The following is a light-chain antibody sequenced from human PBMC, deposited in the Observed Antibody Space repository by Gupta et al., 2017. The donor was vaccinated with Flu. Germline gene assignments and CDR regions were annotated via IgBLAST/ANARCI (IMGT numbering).Light chain of an antibody. Sequence: ESVLTHYPGTLSLPPGGGATLTCRASQSITNNYLAWDQQRPGQPPRLLIYGASSSVTGIPDSFGVYGSGTDFTLTISRLEAEDFEVYYCQHYGALPSGDTFGQGTNVEIK. CDR3: QHYGALPSGDT. V-gene: IGKV3-20*01. CDR1: QSITNNY. J-gene: IGKJ2*01. CDR2: GAS.